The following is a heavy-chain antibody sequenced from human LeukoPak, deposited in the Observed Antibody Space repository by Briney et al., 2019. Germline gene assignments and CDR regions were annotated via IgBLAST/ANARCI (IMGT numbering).Heavy chain of an antibody. D-gene: IGHD3-22*01. CDR3: ARHRGPSLHSSGYFDY. CDR2: MSHDGTNK. V-gene: IGHV3-30-3*01. J-gene: IGHJ4*02. CDR1: GFPFSGYA. Sequence: GGSPRLSCAASGFPFSGYAMHWVRQAPGKGLEWVAVMSHDGTNKYYVDSVKGRFTISRDNSKNTLYLQMDSLRTEDTAVYYCARHRGPSLHSSGYFDYWGQGTLATVSS.